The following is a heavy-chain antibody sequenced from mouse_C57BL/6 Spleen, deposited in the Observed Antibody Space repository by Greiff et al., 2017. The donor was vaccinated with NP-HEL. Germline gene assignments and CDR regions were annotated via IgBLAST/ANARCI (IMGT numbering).Heavy chain of an antibody. J-gene: IGHJ2*01. Sequence: DVKLQESGPGLVKPSQSLSLTCSVTGYSITSGYYWNWIRQFPGNKLEWMGYISYDGSNNYNPSLKNRISITRDTSKNQFFLKLNSVTTEDTATYYCARDWETAQAPFDYWGQGTTLTVSS. V-gene: IGHV3-6*01. D-gene: IGHD3-2*02. CDR1: GYSITSGYY. CDR3: ARDWETAQAPFDY. CDR2: ISYDGSN.